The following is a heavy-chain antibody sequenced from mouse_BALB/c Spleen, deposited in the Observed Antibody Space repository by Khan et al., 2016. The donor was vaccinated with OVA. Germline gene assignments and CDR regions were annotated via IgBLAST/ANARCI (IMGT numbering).Heavy chain of an antibody. CDR2: IYPGTDNS. Sequence: QVRLQQSGAELVRPGASVKLSCKTSGYIFTSYWIHWVKQRSGQGLEWIARIYPGTDNSYYSEKVKNKATLTADKSSSTAYMQLSSLKSEDSAVYFCAREEAVYYFEYWGQGTTLTVSS. V-gene: IGHV1S132*01. CDR1: GYIFTSYW. J-gene: IGHJ2*01. CDR3: AREEAVYYFEY. D-gene: IGHD3-3*01.